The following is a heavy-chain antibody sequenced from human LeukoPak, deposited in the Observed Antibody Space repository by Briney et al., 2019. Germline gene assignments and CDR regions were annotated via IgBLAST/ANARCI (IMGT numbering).Heavy chain of an antibody. CDR2: INPSSGGT. V-gene: IGHV1-2*06. J-gene: IGHJ5*02. Sequence: ASVKVSCKASGYTFTKYYMFWVRQAPGQGLEWMGRINPSSGGTDYAQKFQGRVTMTRDTSISTAYMELSRLRSDATAMYYCARGYCSGGSCYSVENWFDPWGQGTLVTVSS. CDR1: GYTFTKYY. D-gene: IGHD2-15*01. CDR3: ARGYCSGGSCYSVENWFDP.